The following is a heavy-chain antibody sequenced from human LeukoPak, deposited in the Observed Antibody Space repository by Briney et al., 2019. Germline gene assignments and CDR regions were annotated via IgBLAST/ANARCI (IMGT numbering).Heavy chain of an antibody. J-gene: IGHJ4*02. CDR2: IRYDGSNK. CDR1: GFTFSSYG. D-gene: IGHD6-19*01. V-gene: IGHV3-30*02. CDR3: AEFSPYSKTGIAVAGTGWDFDY. Sequence: GGSLRLSCAASGFTFSSYGMHWVRQAPGKGLEWVAFIRYDGSNKYYADSVKGRFTISRDNSKNTLYLQMNSLRAEDTAVYYCAEFSPYSKTGIAVAGTGWDFDYWGQGTLVTVSS.